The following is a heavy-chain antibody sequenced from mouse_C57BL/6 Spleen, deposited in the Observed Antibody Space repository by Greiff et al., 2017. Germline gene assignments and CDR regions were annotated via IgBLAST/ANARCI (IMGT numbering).Heavy chain of an antibody. CDR3: ARGDDGYLFDY. D-gene: IGHD2-3*01. J-gene: IGHJ2*01. Sequence: VQLQQSGSELRSPGSSVKLSCKDFDSEVFPIAYMSWVRQKPGHGFEWIGGILPSIGRTIYGGKFEDKATLDADTLSNTAYLELNSLTSEDSAIDYCARGDDGYLFDYWGQGTTLTVSS. CDR2: ILPSIGRT. CDR1: DSEVFPIAY. V-gene: IGHV15-2*01.